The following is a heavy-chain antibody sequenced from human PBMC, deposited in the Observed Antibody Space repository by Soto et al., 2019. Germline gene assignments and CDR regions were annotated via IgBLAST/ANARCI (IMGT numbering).Heavy chain of an antibody. D-gene: IGHD3-22*01. CDR1: GGSISSSSYY. J-gene: IGHJ3*02. CDR2: IYYSGST. CDR3: ARAPTMIVVVITTAGAFDI. V-gene: IGHV4-39*01. Sequence: SETLSLTCTVSGGSISSSSYYWGWIRQPPGKGLEWIGSIYYSGSTYYNPSLKSRVTISVDTSKNQFSLKLSSVTAADTAVYYCARAPTMIVVVITTAGAFDIWGQGTMVTVSS.